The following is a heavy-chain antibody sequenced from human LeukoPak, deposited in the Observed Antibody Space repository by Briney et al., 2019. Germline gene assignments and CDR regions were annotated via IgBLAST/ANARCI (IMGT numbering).Heavy chain of an antibody. Sequence: SETLSLTCTVSGGSISSSSYYWGWIRQPPGKGLEWIGNIYYSGSTYYNPSLESRVTISVDTSKNQFSPKLNSVTAADTAVYYCARTPDTTLDHFDYWGQGTLVTVSS. D-gene: IGHD5-18*01. CDR3: ARTPDTTLDHFDY. CDR2: IYYSGST. J-gene: IGHJ4*02. V-gene: IGHV4-39*07. CDR1: GGSISSSSYY.